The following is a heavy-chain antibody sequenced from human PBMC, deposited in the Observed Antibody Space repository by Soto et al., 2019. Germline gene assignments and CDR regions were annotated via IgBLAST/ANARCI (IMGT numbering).Heavy chain of an antibody. Sequence: SGPTLVNPTQTLTLTCTFSGFSLTTSGVGVGWIRQPPGKALEWLALIYWDDDRRYRSSLQNRLTITKDTSKNIVVLRMTTVDPVDTGTYYGAHLTTMKGWFDSWG. CDR2: IYWDDDR. CDR3: AHLTTMKGWFDS. J-gene: IGHJ5*01. V-gene: IGHV2-5*02. D-gene: IGHD4-17*01. CDR1: GFSLTTSGVG.